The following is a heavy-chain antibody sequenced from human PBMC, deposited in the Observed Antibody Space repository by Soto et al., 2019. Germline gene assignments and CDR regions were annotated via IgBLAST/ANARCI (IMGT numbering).Heavy chain of an antibody. Sequence: SETLSLTCTVSGGSIISSNYYWGWIRQPPGKGLEWIGSLYYSGSTYYNPSLKSRVTISVDTSKNQFSLKLSSVTAADTAVYYCARDRYPLPRITIFSRLNYYYYGMDVWGQGTTVTVSS. D-gene: IGHD3-3*01. CDR2: LYYSGST. J-gene: IGHJ6*02. CDR1: GGSIISSNYY. V-gene: IGHV4-39*07. CDR3: ARDRYPLPRITIFSRLNYYYYGMDV.